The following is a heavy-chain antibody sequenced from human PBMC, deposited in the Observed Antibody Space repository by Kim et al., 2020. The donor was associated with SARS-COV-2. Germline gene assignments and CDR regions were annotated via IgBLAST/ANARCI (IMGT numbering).Heavy chain of an antibody. CDR3: ARSDGMVRGRRTFDY. D-gene: IGHD3-10*01. Sequence: SETLSLTCTVSGGSISSYYWSWIRQPPGKGLEWIGYIYYSGSTNYNPSLKSRVTISVDTSKNQFSLKLSSVTAADTAVYYCARSDGMVRGRRTFDYWGQGTLVTVSS. CDR1: GGSISSYY. V-gene: IGHV4-59*01. J-gene: IGHJ4*02. CDR2: IYYSGST.